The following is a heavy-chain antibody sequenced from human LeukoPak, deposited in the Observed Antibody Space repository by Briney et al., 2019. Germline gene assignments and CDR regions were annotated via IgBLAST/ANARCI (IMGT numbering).Heavy chain of an antibody. CDR1: GGTFSSYA. CDR2: INPNTGDT. J-gene: IGHJ5*02. D-gene: IGHD5-18*01. Sequence: ASVKVSCKASGGTFSSYAISWVRQAPGQGLEWMGWINPNTGDTNYAQNFQGRVTMTRDTSISTAYMELSRLRSDDTAVYYCARILGYSAKNWFDPWGQGTLVTVSS. V-gene: IGHV1-2*02. CDR3: ARILGYSAKNWFDP.